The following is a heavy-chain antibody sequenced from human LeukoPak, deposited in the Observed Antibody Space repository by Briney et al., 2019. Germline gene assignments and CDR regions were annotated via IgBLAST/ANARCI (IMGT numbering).Heavy chain of an antibody. CDR3: AKPALSGYSSSWYNS. Sequence: GGSLRLSCAASGFTFSSYGMHWVRQAPGKGLEWVAIISYDGTNKYYADSVKGRFTISRDNSKNTLYLQMNSLRAEDTAVFYCAKPALSGYSSSWYNSWGQGTLVTVSS. J-gene: IGHJ5*01. D-gene: IGHD6-13*01. V-gene: IGHV3-30*18. CDR2: ISYDGTNK. CDR1: GFTFSSYG.